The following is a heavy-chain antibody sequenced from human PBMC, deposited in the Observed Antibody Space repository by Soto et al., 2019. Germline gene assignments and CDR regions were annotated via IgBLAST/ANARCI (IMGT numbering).Heavy chain of an antibody. Sequence: PSEPLSLTCAVSGYYISSGDYWGWLRQPPGKGLEWSGYIHYSGSTNYNPPLKSRVTISVDTSKNQFSLKLRSVSAAYTAVYYCARTFEYSSSYGVDYWGQGTLVTVSS. CDR2: IHYSGST. CDR3: ARTFEYSSSYGVDY. CDR1: GYYISSGDY. J-gene: IGHJ4*02. V-gene: IGHV4-61*08. D-gene: IGHD6-6*01.